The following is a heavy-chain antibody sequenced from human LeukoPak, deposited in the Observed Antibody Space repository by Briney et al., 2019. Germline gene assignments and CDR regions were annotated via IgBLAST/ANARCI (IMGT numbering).Heavy chain of an antibody. D-gene: IGHD2-2*01. CDR3: ARGETSSYDY. CDR1: GXTVSINY. CDR2: IYSGGNT. Sequence: PGGSLRLSWAASGXTVSINYMSWVRQAPGKGLEWVSVIYSGGNTYYADSVKGRFTISRDNSKNTVYLQMNSLRAEDTAVYYCARGETSSYDYWGQGTLVTVSS. J-gene: IGHJ4*02. V-gene: IGHV3-53*01.